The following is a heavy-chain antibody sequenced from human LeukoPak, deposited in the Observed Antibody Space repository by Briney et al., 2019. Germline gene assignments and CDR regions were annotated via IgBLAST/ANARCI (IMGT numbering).Heavy chain of an antibody. Sequence: PSETLSLTCTVSGXSISSYYWSWIRQPPGRGLEWIGYIYFSGSTDYNPSLKSRVTISVDTSKNQFSLKLSSVTAADTAVYYCARSEYSSSSGHFDYWGQGTLVTVSS. CDR3: ARSEYSSSSGHFDY. J-gene: IGHJ4*02. CDR1: GXSISSYY. V-gene: IGHV4-59*08. D-gene: IGHD6-6*01. CDR2: IYFSGST.